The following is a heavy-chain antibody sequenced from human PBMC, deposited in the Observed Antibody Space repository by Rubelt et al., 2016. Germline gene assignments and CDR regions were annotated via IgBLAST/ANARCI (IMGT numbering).Heavy chain of an antibody. V-gene: IGHV4-31*03. D-gene: IGHD3-16*01. Sequence: QVRLQQWGAGLLKPSQTLSLTCTVSGGSVSSGGYYWSWIRQHPGKGLEWIGYIYYSGNTYYNPSFKSRVTISVDTSKSQFSLMLSSVTVADTAVYYCAREPTTMGAIDHWGQGTLVTVSS. CDR2: IYYSGNT. J-gene: IGHJ4*02. CDR3: AREPTTMGAIDH. CDR1: GGSVSSGGYY.